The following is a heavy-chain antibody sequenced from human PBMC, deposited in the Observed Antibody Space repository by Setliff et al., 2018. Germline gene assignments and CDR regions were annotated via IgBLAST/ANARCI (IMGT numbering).Heavy chain of an antibody. CDR3: ARRSSSGNGFDY. V-gene: IGHV1-46*01. D-gene: IGHD6-13*01. CDR2: INPSGGST. Sequence: ASVKVSCKASGYTFTSYYMHWVRQAPGQGLEWMGTINPSGGSTSYAQKFQGRVTMTRDTSTSTVYMELSSLRSEDTAVYYCARRSSSGNGFDYWGQGTQVTVSS. CDR1: GYTFTSYY. J-gene: IGHJ4*02.